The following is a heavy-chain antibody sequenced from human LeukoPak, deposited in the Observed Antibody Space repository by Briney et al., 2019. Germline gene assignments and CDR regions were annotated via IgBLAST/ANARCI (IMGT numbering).Heavy chain of an antibody. CDR2: ISAYNGNT. CDR1: GYTFTSYG. CDR3: ARDSSSWYFSAEAAFDI. J-gene: IGHJ3*02. D-gene: IGHD6-13*01. Sequence: ASVTVSCTASGYTFTSYGISWVRQAPGQGLEWMGWISAYNGNTNYAQKLQGRVTMTTDTSTSTAYMELRSLRSDDTAVYYCARDSSSWYFSAEAAFDIWGQGTMVTVSS. V-gene: IGHV1-18*01.